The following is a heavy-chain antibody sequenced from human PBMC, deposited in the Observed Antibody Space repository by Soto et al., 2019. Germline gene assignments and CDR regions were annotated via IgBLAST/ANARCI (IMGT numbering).Heavy chain of an antibody. CDR2: MNPNSGNT. V-gene: IGHV1-8*01. CDR1: VYTFTSYD. J-gene: IGHJ4*02. Sequence: QVQLLHSGAEVKKPGASVKVSCIASVYTFTSYDINWVRQATGQGLEWMGWMNPNSGNTGYAQKFQGRVTMTRNTARSTAYMELSSLRSEDTAVYYCAREYSSGGSKDWGQGTLVTVSS. D-gene: IGHD6-19*01. CDR3: AREYSSGGSKD.